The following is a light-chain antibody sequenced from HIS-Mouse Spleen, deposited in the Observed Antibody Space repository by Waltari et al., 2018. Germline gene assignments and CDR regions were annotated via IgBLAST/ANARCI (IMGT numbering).Light chain of an antibody. J-gene: IGLJ3*02. CDR3: AAWDDSLSGPV. CDR2: RNN. CDR1: SSNLGSNY. V-gene: IGLV1-47*01. Sequence: QSVLTQPPSASGTPGQRVPISCSGSSSNLGSNYVSWYQQLPGTAPKPLTYRNNQRPSGVPDRFSGSKSGTSASLAISGLRSEDEADYYCAAWDDSLSGPVFGGGTKLTVL.